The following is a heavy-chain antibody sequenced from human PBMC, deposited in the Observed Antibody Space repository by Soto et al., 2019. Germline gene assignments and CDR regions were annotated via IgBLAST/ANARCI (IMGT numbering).Heavy chain of an antibody. CDR3: ARDMTRTVVPYFGF. CDR2: IIPISGAA. J-gene: IGHJ4*02. CDR1: GGTFSNYV. V-gene: IGHV1-69*06. Sequence: SVKVSCKASGGTFSNYVVNWVRQAPGQGLEWMGMIIPISGAANYAQKFQGRVTITADKSTSTSYMELSSLRSEDTAVYYCARDMTRTVVPYFGFWGQRTLVAVCS. D-gene: IGHD2-21*01.